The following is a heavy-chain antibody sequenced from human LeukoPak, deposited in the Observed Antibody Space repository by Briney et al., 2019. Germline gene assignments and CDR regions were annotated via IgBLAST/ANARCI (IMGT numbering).Heavy chain of an antibody. D-gene: IGHD2-2*01. CDR1: GFTFSDYY. CDR2: ISSSGSTI. Sequence: GGSLRLSCAASGFTFSDYYMSWIRQAPGKGLEWVSYISSSGSTIYYADSVKGRFTISRHNAKNSLYLQMNSLRAEDTAVYYCARDHVVVVPAAMSDVWGKGTTVTVSS. J-gene: IGHJ6*04. CDR3: ARDHVVVVPAAMSDV. V-gene: IGHV3-11*04.